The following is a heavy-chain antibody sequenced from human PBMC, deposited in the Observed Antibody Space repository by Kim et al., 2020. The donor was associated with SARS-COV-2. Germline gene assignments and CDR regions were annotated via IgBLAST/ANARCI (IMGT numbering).Heavy chain of an antibody. V-gene: IGHV3-9*01. Sequence: GGSLRLSCAASGFTFDDYAMHWVRQAPGKGLEWVSGISWNSGSIGYADSVKGRFTISRDNAKNSLYLQMNSLRAEDTALYYCAKGSRSRPWDTHAWFDPWGQGTLVTVSS. J-gene: IGHJ5*02. CDR2: ISWNSGSI. D-gene: IGHD1-26*01. CDR3: AKGSRSRPWDTHAWFDP. CDR1: GFTFDDYA.